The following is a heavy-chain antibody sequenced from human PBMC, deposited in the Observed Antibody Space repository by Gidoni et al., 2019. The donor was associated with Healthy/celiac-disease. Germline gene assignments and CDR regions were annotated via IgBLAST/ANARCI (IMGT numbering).Heavy chain of an antibody. V-gene: IGHV3-23*01. CDR3: ASSRYDFWSGYYGLDNAFDI. CDR1: GFTFSSYA. CDR2: ISGSGGST. D-gene: IGHD3-3*01. J-gene: IGHJ3*02. Sequence: EVQLLESGGGLVQPGGSLSLSCAASGFTFSSYAMSWVRQAPGEGLEWVSAISGSGGSTYYADSVKGRFTISRDNSKNTLYLQMNSLRAEDTAVYYCASSRYDFWSGYYGLDNAFDIWGQGTMVTVSS.